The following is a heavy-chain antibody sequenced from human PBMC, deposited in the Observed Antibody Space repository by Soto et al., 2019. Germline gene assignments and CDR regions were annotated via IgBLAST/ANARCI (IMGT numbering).Heavy chain of an antibody. Sequence: QVQLVQSGAEVKKPGSSVKVSCKTSGGTFRTSAINWVRQAPGQGLEWMGGIMPVFPTPDYAQKFQGRVTITADESTGTAYMELSSLRSEDTAVYYCARDKDRQQLGGNYYYIMDVWGQGTTVTVSS. CDR3: ARDKDRQQLGGNYYYIMDV. CDR1: GGTFRTSA. J-gene: IGHJ6*01. CDR2: IMPVFPTP. D-gene: IGHD3-3*02. V-gene: IGHV1-69*12.